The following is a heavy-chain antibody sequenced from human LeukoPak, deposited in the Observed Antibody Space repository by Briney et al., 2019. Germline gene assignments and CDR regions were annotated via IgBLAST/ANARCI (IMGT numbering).Heavy chain of an antibody. CDR3: ARGYGDYFGGCPFDI. V-gene: IGHV3-21*01. CDR2: ISSSSSYI. Sequence: PGGSLRLSCAASGFTFSSYSMNWVRPPPGKGLEWVSSISSSSSYIYYADSVKGRFTISSDISKNTLYLQMNSLRAEDTAVYYCARGYGDYFGGCPFDIWGQGTMVTVSS. CDR1: GFTFSSYS. D-gene: IGHD4-17*01. J-gene: IGHJ3*02.